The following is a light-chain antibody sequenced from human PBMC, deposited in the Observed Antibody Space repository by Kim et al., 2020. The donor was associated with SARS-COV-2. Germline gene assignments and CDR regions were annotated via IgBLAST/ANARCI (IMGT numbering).Light chain of an antibody. J-gene: IGKJ3*01. CDR1: PSLVYRGVTTY. V-gene: IGKV2-30*01. CDR3: MQYKRLPFT. Sequence: PAVVSCMSSPSLVYRGVTTYLDWFHQRPGQSPRRLIYKVSSLDSGVPYRFSGSGSGTVFTLKISRVEPEDVGAYYCMQYKRLPFTFGHGTKVDIK. CDR2: KVS.